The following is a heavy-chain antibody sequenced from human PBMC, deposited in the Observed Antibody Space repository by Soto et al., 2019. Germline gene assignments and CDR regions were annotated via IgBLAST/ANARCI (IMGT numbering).Heavy chain of an antibody. Sequence: QAQLVQSGAEVRRPGASVKVSCKASGFTFTNYGISWVRQAPGQGLEWMGWINPYNGNTVYAQNLQGRVTITADKSTSTAHMELSSLRSEDTAVYYCARDRGSDCSGGSCYDYWGQGTLVTVSS. CDR2: INPYNGNT. D-gene: IGHD2-15*01. CDR1: GFTFTNYG. J-gene: IGHJ4*02. CDR3: ARDRGSDCSGGSCYDY. V-gene: IGHV1-18*04.